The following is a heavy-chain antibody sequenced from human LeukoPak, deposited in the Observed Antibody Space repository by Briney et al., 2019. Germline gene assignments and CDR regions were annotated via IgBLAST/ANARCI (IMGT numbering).Heavy chain of an antibody. V-gene: IGHV3-30*18. CDR2: ISYDGSNK. Sequence: PGGSLRLSCAASGFTFSSYGMHWVRQAPGKGLEWVAVISYDGSNKYYADSVKGRFTISRDNSKNTLYLQMNSLRAEDTAVYYCAKDTLTYYDFWSGYYFDYWGQGTLVTVSS. CDR1: GFTFSSYG. D-gene: IGHD3-3*01. CDR3: AKDTLTYYDFWSGYYFDY. J-gene: IGHJ4*02.